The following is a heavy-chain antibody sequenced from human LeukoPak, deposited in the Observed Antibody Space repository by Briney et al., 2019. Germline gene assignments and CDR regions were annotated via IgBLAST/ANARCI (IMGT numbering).Heavy chain of an antibody. Sequence: SQTLSLTCALSRDSVSSNSAAWNWIRQSPSRGLEWLGRTYYRSKWYNDYAVSVKSRITINPDTSKNQFSLQLNSVTPEDTAVYYCAREAEKVRGVPGFDPWGQGTLVTVSS. CDR1: RDSVSSNSAA. CDR3: AREAEKVRGVPGFDP. D-gene: IGHD3-10*01. V-gene: IGHV6-1*01. J-gene: IGHJ5*02. CDR2: TYYRSKWYN.